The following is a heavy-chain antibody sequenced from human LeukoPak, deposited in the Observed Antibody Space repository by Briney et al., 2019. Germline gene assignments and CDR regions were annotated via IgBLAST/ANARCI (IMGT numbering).Heavy chain of an antibody. CDR2: IYYSGST. J-gene: IGHJ1*01. Sequence: PSETLSLTCTVSGGSISSGGYYWSWIRQHPGKGLEWIGYIYYSGSTYYNPSPKSRVTISVDTSKNQFSLKLSSVTAADTAVYYCAGGSVRNAEYFQHWGQGTLVTVSS. CDR1: GGSISSGGYY. V-gene: IGHV4-31*03. CDR3: AGGSVRNAEYFQH.